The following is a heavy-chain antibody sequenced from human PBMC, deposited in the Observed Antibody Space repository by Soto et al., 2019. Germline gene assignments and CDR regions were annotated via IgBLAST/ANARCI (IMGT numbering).Heavy chain of an antibody. CDR3: ARVAGSYDFWSGLPNYYYYGMDV. CDR2: IYYSGST. J-gene: IGHJ6*02. CDR1: GGSISSYY. V-gene: IGHV4-59*01. D-gene: IGHD3-3*01. Sequence: SETLSLTCTVSGGSISSYYWSWIRQPPGKGLEWIGYIYYSGSTNYNPSLKSRVTISVDTSKNQFSLKMSSVTAADTAVYYCARVAGSYDFWSGLPNYYYYGMDVWGQVTMV.